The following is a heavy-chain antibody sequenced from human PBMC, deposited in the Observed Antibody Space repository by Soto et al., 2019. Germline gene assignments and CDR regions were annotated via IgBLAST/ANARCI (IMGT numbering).Heavy chain of an antibody. CDR2: IFSNDEK. D-gene: IGHD3-22*01. Sequence: QVTLKESGPVLVKPTETLTLTCTVSGFSLSNARMGVSWIRQPPGKALEWLAHIFSNDEKSYSTSLKSRLTIYKDTSKSQVVLTMTNMDPVDTATYYCARHSSGYYYVRDYYYYGMDVWGQGTTVTVSS. CDR3: ARHSSGYYYVRDYYYYGMDV. J-gene: IGHJ6*02. CDR1: GFSLSNARMG. V-gene: IGHV2-26*01.